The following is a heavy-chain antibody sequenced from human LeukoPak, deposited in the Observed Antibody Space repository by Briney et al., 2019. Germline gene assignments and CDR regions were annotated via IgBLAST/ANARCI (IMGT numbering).Heavy chain of an antibody. J-gene: IGHJ4*02. CDR1: GFSFDDYA. D-gene: IGHD3-22*01. CDR3: AKNTEGGDSSIAY. CDR2: ISWNSGSI. Sequence: GGSLRLSCAASGFSFDDYAMHWVRRAPGKGLECVSGISWNSGSIGYADSVKGRFTISRDNAKNTLYLQMNSLRAEDTAVYYCAKNTEGGDSSIAYWGQGTLVTVSS. V-gene: IGHV3-9*01.